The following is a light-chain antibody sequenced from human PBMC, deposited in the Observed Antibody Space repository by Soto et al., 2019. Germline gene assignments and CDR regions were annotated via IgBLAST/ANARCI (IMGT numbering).Light chain of an antibody. CDR3: QQYTNVPLWT. V-gene: IGKV3-15*01. CDR2: GAS. Sequence: EIVMTQSPATLSVSPGERATLSCRASQSVSSNLAWYQQKPGQAPRLLIYGASTRATGIPARFSGSGSGTELTLTISSLQSEDFAVLYCQQYTNVPLWTFCQRTKLAIQ. J-gene: IGKJ1*01. CDR1: QSVSSN.